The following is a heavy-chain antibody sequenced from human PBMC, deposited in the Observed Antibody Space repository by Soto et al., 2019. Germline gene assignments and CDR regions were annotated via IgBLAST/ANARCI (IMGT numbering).Heavy chain of an antibody. CDR1: GGPMSNYY. CDR3: AVLWFGELNQDESWFDP. J-gene: IGHJ5*02. Sequence: PSETLSLTCTLSGGPMSNYYCSWFRQPPGQGLEWIGYMGYNGYTSYNPSLRSRVTISLDTSKNQFSLKLSSVTAADTAVYYCAVLWFGELNQDESWFDPWGQGTLVTFSS. CDR2: MGYNGYT. D-gene: IGHD3-10*01. V-gene: IGHV4-59*01.